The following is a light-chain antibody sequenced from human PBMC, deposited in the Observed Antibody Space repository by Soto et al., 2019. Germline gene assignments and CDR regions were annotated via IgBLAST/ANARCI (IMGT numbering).Light chain of an antibody. J-gene: IGKJ5*01. CDR1: QTISTW. CDR3: QQSETYPLT. CDR2: DAS. Sequence: DLQMTQSPSTLSASVGDRVTITGRASQTISTWLAWYQHKPGKAPNLLIYDASTLMSGVPSRFSGSGSGTEFTLTISSLQPGDFATYECQQSETYPLTFGQGTRLEIK. V-gene: IGKV1-5*01.